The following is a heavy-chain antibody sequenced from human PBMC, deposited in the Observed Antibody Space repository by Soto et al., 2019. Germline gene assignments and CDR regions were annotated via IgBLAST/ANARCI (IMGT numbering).Heavy chain of an antibody. V-gene: IGHV1-18*01. J-gene: IGHJ4*02. CDR3: AGGDVLRFLEWLI. CDR1: GYTFTNYG. D-gene: IGHD3-3*01. CDR2: IIAYNGNT. Sequence: VASVKVSCKASGYTFTNYGISWVRQAPGQGLEWMGWIIAYNGNTNYAQNLQGRVTMTTDKSTSTAYMELRSLRSDDTAVYYCAGGDVLRFLEWLIWGQGTLVTVSS.